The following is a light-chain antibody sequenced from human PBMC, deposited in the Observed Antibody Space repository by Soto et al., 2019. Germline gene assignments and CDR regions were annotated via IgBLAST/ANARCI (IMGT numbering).Light chain of an antibody. V-gene: IGLV2-14*01. Sequence: QSALTQPASVSGSPGQSRTISCTGTTRDLGFYDYVSSYQQSPGKAPKLLIYGVTIRPSATSNRFSGSNSRSSDSMTIYGLRDEDAADYTCCLYSTSYFYLVGRGTK. J-gene: IGLJ2*01. CDR2: GVT. CDR3: CLYSTSYFYL. CDR1: TRDLGFYDY.